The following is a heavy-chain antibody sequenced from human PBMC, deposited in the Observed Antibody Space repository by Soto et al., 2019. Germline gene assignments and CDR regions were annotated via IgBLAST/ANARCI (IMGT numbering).Heavy chain of an antibody. J-gene: IGHJ4*02. D-gene: IGHD3-3*01. V-gene: IGHV3-21*01. CDR2: ISSSSSYI. Sequence: GGSLRLSCAASGFTFSSYSMNWARQAPGKGLEWVSSISSSSSYIYYADSVKGRFTISRDNAKNSLYLQMNSLRAEDTAVYYCARKNTVSYDFWSGSRTRRLDYWGQGTLVTVSS. CDR1: GFTFSSYS. CDR3: ARKNTVSYDFWSGSRTRRLDY.